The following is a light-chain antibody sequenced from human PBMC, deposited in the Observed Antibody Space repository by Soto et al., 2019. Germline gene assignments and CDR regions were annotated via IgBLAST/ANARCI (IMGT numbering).Light chain of an antibody. Sequence: VMTYSPSTLSVSPGAGVTLSCMASQVIGDPLAWYQHKPGQPPRLLIYATSTRATGVPARFSGSRSGTEFTLTIHSLQSEDLAIYYCQPYNNWPLTGGGGTQGE. CDR3: QPYNNWPLT. CDR1: QVIGDP. V-gene: IGKV3-15*01. CDR2: ATS. J-gene: IGKJ4*02.